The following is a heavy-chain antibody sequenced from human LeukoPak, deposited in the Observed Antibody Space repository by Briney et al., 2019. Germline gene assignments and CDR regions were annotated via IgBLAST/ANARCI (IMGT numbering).Heavy chain of an antibody. CDR3: ARNTWTDADNWFDP. V-gene: IGHV4-59*05. D-gene: IGHD1-1*01. J-gene: IGHJ5*02. Sequence: SETLSLTCTVSGGSVNDYYWSWIRQPPGKGLEWIWTIFYSGTTFYNPSLKSRVTISVDTSKNQFSLKVNSVTAADTAVYYCARNTWTDADNWFDPWGQGSLVTVSS. CDR2: IFYSGTT. CDR1: GGSVNDYY.